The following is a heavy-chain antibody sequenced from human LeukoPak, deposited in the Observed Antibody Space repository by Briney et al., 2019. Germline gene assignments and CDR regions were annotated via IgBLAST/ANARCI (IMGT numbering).Heavy chain of an antibody. D-gene: IGHD6-19*01. CDR3: ARDTTKTSSGYDY. CDR1: GGSISSYY. CDR2: IYYSGST. Sequence: KPSETLSLTCTVSGGSISSYYWSWIRQPPGKGLEWVGYIYYSGSTNYNPSLKSRVTISVDTYKNQFSLKLSSVTAADTAVYYCARDTTKTSSGYDYWGQGTLVTVSS. J-gene: IGHJ4*02. V-gene: IGHV4-59*01.